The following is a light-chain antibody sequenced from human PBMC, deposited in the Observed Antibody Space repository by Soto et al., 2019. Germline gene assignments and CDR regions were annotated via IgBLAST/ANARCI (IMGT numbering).Light chain of an antibody. CDR1: QSGSRSD. CDR2: DIF. CDR3: QQYNIWPLT. Sequence: TLSLSPGERATLSFRARQSGSRSDVAWYQQKAGQARTRGIYDIFTRATGVPTRISGSGSGTEFTLTISCLQSEDFAVYYCQQYNIWPLTFGG. V-gene: IGKV3D-15*01. J-gene: IGKJ4*01.